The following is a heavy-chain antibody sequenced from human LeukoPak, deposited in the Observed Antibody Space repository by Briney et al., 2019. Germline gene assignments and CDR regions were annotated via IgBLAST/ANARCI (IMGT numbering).Heavy chain of an antibody. V-gene: IGHV4-4*07. J-gene: IGHJ3*02. Sequence: SETLSLTCTVSGGSISIYYWSWIRQPAGKGLEWIGRKYARGSSNYDPPVQSRVTMSADTSKNQFSLKLRSVTAADTAVYYCARGRYCSADICTGGDSFDIWGQGTMVSVSP. D-gene: IGHD2-15*01. CDR1: GGSISIYY. CDR3: ARGRYCSADICTGGDSFDI. CDR2: KYARGSS.